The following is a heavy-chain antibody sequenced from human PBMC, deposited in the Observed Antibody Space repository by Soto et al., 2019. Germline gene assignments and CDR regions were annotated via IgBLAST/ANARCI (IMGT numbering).Heavy chain of an antibody. Sequence: QVQLVESGGGVVQPGRSLRLSCAASGFTFDSHTMHWVRQAPGKGLEWVALISFDGSIKYDADSVKGRFTISRDNFKKTLFLEMNSLRAEDTGVYYCARTYSSSWNYFDYWGQGTLVTVSS. CDR3: ARTYSSSWNYFDY. CDR1: GFTFDSHT. D-gene: IGHD6-13*01. CDR2: ISFDGSIK. J-gene: IGHJ4*02. V-gene: IGHV3-30*04.